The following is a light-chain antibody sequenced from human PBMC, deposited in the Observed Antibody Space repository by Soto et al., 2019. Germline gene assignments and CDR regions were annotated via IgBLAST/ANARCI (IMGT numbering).Light chain of an antibody. CDR3: SSYTSSTTRV. Sequence: QSALTQPASVSGSPGQPITISCTGTSSDVGGYNYVSWYQQHPGKAPKLMIYDVSNRPSGVSNRFSGSKSGNTASLTISGLQAEDEADYYCSSYTSSTTRVLGGGTKVTVL. CDR1: SSDVGGYNY. CDR2: DVS. J-gene: IGLJ2*01. V-gene: IGLV2-14*01.